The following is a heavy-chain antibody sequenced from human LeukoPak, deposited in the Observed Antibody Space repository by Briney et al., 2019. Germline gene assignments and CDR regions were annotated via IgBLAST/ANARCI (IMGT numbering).Heavy chain of an antibody. Sequence: PSETLSLTCTVSGGSISSYYWCWIRQPPGKGLEWIGYIYYSGSTNYNPSLKSRVTISVDTSKNQFSLKLSSVTAADTAVYYCARAVGVRGVMGPFDPWGQGTLVTVSS. CDR3: ARAVGVRGVMGPFDP. D-gene: IGHD3-10*01. J-gene: IGHJ5*02. V-gene: IGHV4-59*08. CDR2: IYYSGST. CDR1: GGSISSYY.